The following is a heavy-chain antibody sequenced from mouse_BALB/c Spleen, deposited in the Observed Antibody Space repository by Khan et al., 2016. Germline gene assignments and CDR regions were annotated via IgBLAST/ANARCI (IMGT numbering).Heavy chain of an antibody. CDR3: ASDGYYVDAMDY. CDR2: IRNKANGYTT. J-gene: IGHJ4*01. D-gene: IGHD2-3*01. V-gene: IGHV7-3*02. CDR1: GFTFTDHY. Sequence: EVELVESGGGLVQPGGSLRLSCATSGFTFTDHYMSWVRQPPGKALEWLGFIRNKANGYTTEYSASVKGRLTISRDNSESIVDLQVNTLRAEDSADDDCASDGYYVDAMDYWGQGTSVTVSS.